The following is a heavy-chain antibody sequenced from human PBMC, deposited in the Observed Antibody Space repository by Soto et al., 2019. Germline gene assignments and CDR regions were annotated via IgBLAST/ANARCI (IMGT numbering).Heavy chain of an antibody. J-gene: IGHJ6*03. CDR2: IYDSGST. Sequence: FESLFPHCPVSDGALRKSFWSWIRQPPGKGLEWIGYIYDSGSTNYNPSLKSRVTISVDTSKNQFSLKLRSVTAADTAVYYCARRGYMDVWGKGTTVTVSS. CDR3: ARRGYMDV. V-gene: IGHV4-59*08. CDR1: DGALRKSF.